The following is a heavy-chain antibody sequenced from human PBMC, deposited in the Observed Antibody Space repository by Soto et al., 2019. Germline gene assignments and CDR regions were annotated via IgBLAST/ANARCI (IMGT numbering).Heavy chain of an antibody. D-gene: IGHD2-15*01. J-gene: IGHJ6*02. V-gene: IGHV1-69*12. CDR1: GGTFSSYA. CDR2: IIPIFGTA. Sequence: QVQLVQSGAEVKKPGSSVKVSCKESGGTFSSYAISWVRQAPGQGLEWMGGIIPIFGTANYAQKFQGRVTITADESTSTAFMELSSLRSEDTAVYYCASFVYCSGGSCYSGDYYYFCGMDVWGQGTTVTVSS. CDR3: ASFVYCSGGSCYSGDYYYFCGMDV.